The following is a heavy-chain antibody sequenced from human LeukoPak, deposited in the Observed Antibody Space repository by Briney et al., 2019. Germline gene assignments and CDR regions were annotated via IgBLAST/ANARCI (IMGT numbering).Heavy chain of an antibody. CDR3: ARALYGSGVFDS. CDR2: IYYTGTT. Sequence: PSETLSLTCTVSGGSISSGDYYWSWIRQPPGKGLEWIGYIYYTGTTNYNPSLKSRVTISVDTSKIQFSLNLNSVTSADTAVYYCARALYGSGVFDSWGQGTLVTVSS. J-gene: IGHJ4*02. CDR1: GGSISSGDYY. D-gene: IGHD3-10*01. V-gene: IGHV4-61*08.